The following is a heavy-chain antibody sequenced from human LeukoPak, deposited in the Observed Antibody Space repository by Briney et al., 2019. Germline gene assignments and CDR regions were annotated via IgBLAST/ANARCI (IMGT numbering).Heavy chain of an antibody. CDR2: IGSGT. CDR1: GFTFSSYA. V-gene: IGHV3-23*01. J-gene: IGHJ4*02. CDR3: AKVLAYYFDY. Sequence: GGSLRLSCATSGFTFSSYAMSWVRQAPGKGLEWVSAIGSGTYYADSVKGRFTISRDNSKNTLYLQMNSLRAEDTAVYYCAKVLAYYFDYWGQGTLVTVSS.